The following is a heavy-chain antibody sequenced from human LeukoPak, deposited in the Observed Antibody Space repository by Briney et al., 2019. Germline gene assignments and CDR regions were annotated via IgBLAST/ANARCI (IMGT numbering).Heavy chain of an antibody. CDR1: GFTFSDYY. V-gene: IGHV3-11*04. CDR2: ISSSGGTI. J-gene: IGHJ6*03. Sequence: GGSLRLSCAASGFTFSDYYMSWIRQAPGKGLEWVSYISSSGGTIYYADSVKGRFTISRDNAKNSLYLQMNSLRAEDTAVYYCARSVEYSSSRRYYYYMDVWGKGTTVTVSS. D-gene: IGHD6-6*01. CDR3: ARSVEYSSSRRYYYYMDV.